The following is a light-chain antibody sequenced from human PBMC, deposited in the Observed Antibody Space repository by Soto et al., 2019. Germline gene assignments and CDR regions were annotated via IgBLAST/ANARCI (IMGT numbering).Light chain of an antibody. CDR3: CSYTVNKTWV. CDR1: NSDIGDYNF. CDR2: EVS. V-gene: IGLV2-14*01. Sequence: QSALTQPASMSGSPGQSITISCSGTNSDIGDYNFVSWYQQHPGTAPKLFIYEVSNRPSGISRRFSGSKSGNTASLIISGLQTEDEADYFCCSYTVNKTWVFGGGTKLTVL. J-gene: IGLJ3*02.